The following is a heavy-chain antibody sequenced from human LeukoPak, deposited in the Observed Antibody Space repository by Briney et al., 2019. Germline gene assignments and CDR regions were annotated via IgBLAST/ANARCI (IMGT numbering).Heavy chain of an antibody. CDR3: ARNPNPYDYVWGSYRYWYFDY. V-gene: IGHV3-7*01. CDR2: IKQDGSEK. Sequence: GGSLRLSCAASGFTFSSYWMSWVRQAPGKGLEWVANIKQDGSEKYYVDSVKGRFTISRDNAKNSLYLQMNSLRAEDTAVYYCARNPNPYDYVWGSYRYWYFDYWGQGTLVTVSS. J-gene: IGHJ4*02. CDR1: GFTFSSYW. D-gene: IGHD3-16*02.